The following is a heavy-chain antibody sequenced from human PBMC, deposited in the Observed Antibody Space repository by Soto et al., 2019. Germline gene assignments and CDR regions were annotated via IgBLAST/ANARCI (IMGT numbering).Heavy chain of an antibody. D-gene: IGHD4-4*01. V-gene: IGHV1-69*13. J-gene: IGHJ6*02. CDR3: ARDTIGRLVTTVGYYYGMDV. CDR2: IIPIFGTA. Sequence: SVKVSCKATGGTFSSYAISWVRQAPGQGLESMGGIIPIFGTANYAQKFQGRVTITADESTSTAYMELSSLRSEDTAVYYCARDTIGRLVTTVGYYYGMDVWGQGTTVTVSS. CDR1: GGTFSSYA.